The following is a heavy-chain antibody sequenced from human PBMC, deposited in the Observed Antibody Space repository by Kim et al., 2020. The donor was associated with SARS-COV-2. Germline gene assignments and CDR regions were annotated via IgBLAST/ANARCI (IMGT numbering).Heavy chain of an antibody. D-gene: IGHD4-17*01. CDR3: VRDGRVYGDYGVDL. V-gene: IGHV1-69*13. CDR1: GDTLINFA. CDR2: IIPAFGSS. J-gene: IGHJ5*02. Sequence: SVKVSCKASGDTLINFAISWVRQAPGQGLEWMGAIIPAFGSSDYAQRFQGRVTITADESTNTAYLELRTLTSHDTAVYYCVRDGRVYGDYGVDLWGQGTLVTVSS.